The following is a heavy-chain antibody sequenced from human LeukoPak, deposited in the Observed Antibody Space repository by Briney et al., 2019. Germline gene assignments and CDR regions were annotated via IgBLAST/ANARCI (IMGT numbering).Heavy chain of an antibody. D-gene: IGHD3-10*01. CDR2: ISSDGTNK. J-gene: IGHJ4*02. Sequence: GSSLRLSCAASGFTFSRYGMYWVRQAPGKGLEWVAVISSDGTNKYYADSVKGRFTISRDNSTNTLYLEMNSLRAEDTAVYYCAQVYNSLRAFDFWGQGTLVTVYS. V-gene: IGHV3-30*03. CDR3: AQVYNSLRAFDF. CDR1: GFTFSRYG.